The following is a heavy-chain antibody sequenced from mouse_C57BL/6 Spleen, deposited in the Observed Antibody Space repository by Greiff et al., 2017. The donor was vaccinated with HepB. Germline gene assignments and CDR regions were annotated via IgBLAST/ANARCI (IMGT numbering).Heavy chain of an antibody. Sequence: QVQLKESGAELARPGASVKMSCKASGYTFTSYTMHWVKQRPGQGLEWIGYINPSSGYTKYNQKFKDKATLTADKSSSTAYMQLSGLTSEDSAVYYCAREKEFFDYWGQGTTLTVSS. CDR3: AREKEFFDY. J-gene: IGHJ2*01. V-gene: IGHV1-4*01. CDR2: INPSSGYT. CDR1: GYTFTSYT.